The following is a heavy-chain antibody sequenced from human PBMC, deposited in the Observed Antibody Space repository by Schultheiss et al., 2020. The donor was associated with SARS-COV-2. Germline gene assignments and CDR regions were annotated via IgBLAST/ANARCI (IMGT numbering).Heavy chain of an antibody. V-gene: IGHV3-23*01. Sequence: GGSLRLSCAASGFTVSSNYMSWVRQAPGKGLEWVSAISGSGGSTYYADSVKGRFTISRDNSKNTLYLQMNSLRAEDTAVYYCAKVGAVAGTNWFDPWGQGTLVTVSS. CDR2: ISGSGGST. J-gene: IGHJ5*02. CDR1: GFTVSSNY. D-gene: IGHD6-19*01. CDR3: AKVGAVAGTNWFDP.